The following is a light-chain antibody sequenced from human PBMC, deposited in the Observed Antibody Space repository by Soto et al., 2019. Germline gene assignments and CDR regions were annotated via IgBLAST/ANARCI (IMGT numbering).Light chain of an antibody. J-gene: IGKJ3*01. V-gene: IGKV3-20*01. CDR2: GAS. CDR3: QHSGSSPIFT. CDR1: QSISSSY. Sequence: EIVLTQSPGTLSLSPGERATLSCRASQSISSSYLAWYQQKPGQAPRLLIYGASIRATDIPDRFSGSGSGTDFTLTISRLEPEDFAVYYCQHSGSSPIFTFGPGTKVDIK.